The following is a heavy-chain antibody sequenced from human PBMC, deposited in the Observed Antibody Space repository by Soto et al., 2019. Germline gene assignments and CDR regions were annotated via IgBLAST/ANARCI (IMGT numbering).Heavy chain of an antibody. CDR3: ARGGDYSNLYYYYYYGMDV. CDR2: IYYSGST. D-gene: IGHD4-4*01. Sequence: SETLSLTCTVSGGSISSYYWSWIRQPPGKGLEWIGYIYYSGSTNYNPSLKSRVTISVDTSKNQFSLKLSSVTAADTAVYYCARGGDYSNLYYYYYYGMDVWVQGTTVTVSS. CDR1: GGSISSYY. V-gene: IGHV4-59*01. J-gene: IGHJ6*02.